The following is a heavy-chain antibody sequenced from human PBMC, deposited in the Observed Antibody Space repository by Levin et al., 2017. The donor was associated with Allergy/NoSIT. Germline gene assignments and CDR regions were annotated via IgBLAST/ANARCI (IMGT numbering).Heavy chain of an antibody. J-gene: IGHJ6*02. CDR2: INPTGRST. Sequence: ASVKVSCKASGYTFATYDMHWVRQAPGQGLEWMGIINPTGRSTTYAQEFRGRVTMTSDTSTGTVYMELSSLRSEDTAVYYCARSLTTGSDYFMDVWGQGTTLTVSS. V-gene: IGHV1-46*01. D-gene: IGHD4-17*01. CDR3: ARSLTTGSDYFMDV. CDR1: GYTFATYD.